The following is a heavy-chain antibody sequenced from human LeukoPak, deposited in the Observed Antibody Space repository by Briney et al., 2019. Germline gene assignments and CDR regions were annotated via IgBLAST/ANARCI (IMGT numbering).Heavy chain of an antibody. CDR2: ISPNSGGT. Sequence: ASVKVSCKASGYTFTGYYMHWVRQAPGQGLEWMGWISPNSGGTNYAQKFQGRVTMTRDTSISTAYMELSRLRSDDTAVYYCARATSYGGKEYWFDPWGQGTLVTVSS. V-gene: IGHV1-2*02. D-gene: IGHD4-23*01. J-gene: IGHJ5*02. CDR1: GYTFTGYY. CDR3: ARATSYGGKEYWFDP.